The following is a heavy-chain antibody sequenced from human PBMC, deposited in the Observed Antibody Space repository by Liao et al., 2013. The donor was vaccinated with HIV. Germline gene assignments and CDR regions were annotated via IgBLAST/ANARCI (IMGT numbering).Heavy chain of an antibody. CDR2: VFTSGST. J-gene: IGHJ6*03. CDR1: GGYISNYY. D-gene: IGHD2-2*01. CDR3: RGVLVPAARDHYDHYMDV. V-gene: IGHV4-4*07. Sequence: QVQLQESGPGLVKPSETLSLICTVSGGYISNYYWSWIRQSAGTRLEWIGRVFTSGSTNYNPSLRSRVTMSVEASKNQVSLRLSSLTAADTGVYYCRGVLVPAARDHYDHYMDVWGKGTTVTVS.